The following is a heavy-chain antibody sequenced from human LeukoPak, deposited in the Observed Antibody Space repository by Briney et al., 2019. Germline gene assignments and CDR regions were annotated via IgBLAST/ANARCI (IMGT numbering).Heavy chain of an antibody. J-gene: IGHJ4*02. D-gene: IGHD3-16*01. CDR3: AKVALMITFGHTYYFDY. CDR1: GYTLTELS. Sequence: ASVKVSCKVSGYTLTELSMHGVRQAPGKGLEWMGGFDPEDGETIYAQKFQGRVTMTEDTSTDTAYMELSSLRSEDTAVYYCAKVALMITFGHTYYFDYWGQGTMVTVSS. V-gene: IGHV1-24*01. CDR2: FDPEDGET.